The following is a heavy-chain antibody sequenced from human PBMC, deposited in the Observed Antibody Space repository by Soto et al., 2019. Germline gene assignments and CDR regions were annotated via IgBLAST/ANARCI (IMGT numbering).Heavy chain of an antibody. V-gene: IGHV4-59*08. CDR2: IMYSGYS. CDR3: ARHGFGPLHGLVDV. Sequence: QVQLQESGPGLVKPSETLSLTCTVSGDSLTNYYCSWLRQPPGKGLEWIGYIMYSGYSAYNLSLKRRVTMSMDTSKTQFSLMLESVTATDTAVYYCARHGFGPLHGLVDVWGQGTKVIVSS. D-gene: IGHD3-10*01. J-gene: IGHJ6*02. CDR1: GDSLTNYY.